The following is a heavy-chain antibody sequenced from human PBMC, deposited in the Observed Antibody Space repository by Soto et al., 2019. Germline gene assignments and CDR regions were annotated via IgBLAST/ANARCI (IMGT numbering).Heavy chain of an antibody. CDR3: ARDNKEIVVVPAVREVYYYYYYGMDV. J-gene: IGHJ6*02. CDR1: GFTFSSYE. V-gene: IGHV3-48*03. CDR2: ISSSGSTI. Sequence: LRLSCAASGFTFSSYEMNWVRQAPGKGLEWVSYISSSGSTIYYADSVKGRFTISRDNAKNSLYLQMNSLRAEDTAVYYCARDNKEIVVVPAVREVYYYYYYGMDVCGQGTTVTVYS. D-gene: IGHD2-2*01.